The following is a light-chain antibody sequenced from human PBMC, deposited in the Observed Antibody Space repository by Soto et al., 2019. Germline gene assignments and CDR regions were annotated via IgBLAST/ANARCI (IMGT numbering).Light chain of an antibody. J-gene: IGLJ3*02. CDR2: DVN. Sequence: QSALTQPRSVSGSPGQSVTISCTGTSSDIGTYNYVSWYQQHPGEAPKVIIYDVNQRPSGVPDRFSGSRSDNTASLTISGIQADDEADYYCCSYAGSYTWVFGGGTKLTVL. CDR1: SSDIGTYNY. V-gene: IGLV2-11*01. CDR3: CSYAGSYTWV.